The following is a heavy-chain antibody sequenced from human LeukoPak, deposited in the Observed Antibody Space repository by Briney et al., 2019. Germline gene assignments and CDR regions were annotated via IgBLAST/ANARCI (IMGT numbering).Heavy chain of an antibody. J-gene: IGHJ4*02. V-gene: IGHV4-34*01. D-gene: IGHD3-9*01. CDR1: GGSINDYF. CDR3: ARGGDFLTGYYYFEY. Sequence: SETLSLSCAVSGGSINDYFWSWFRQAPRKGLEWMGEINQSGGANYNPSLKSRVPISIDTSTNQFSLKVYSMTAADTAVYYCARGGDFLTGYYYFEYWGQGSLVTVSA. CDR2: INQSGGA.